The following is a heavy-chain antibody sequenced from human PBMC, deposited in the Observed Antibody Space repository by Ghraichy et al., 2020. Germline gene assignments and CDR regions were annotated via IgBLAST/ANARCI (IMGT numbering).Heavy chain of an antibody. J-gene: IGHJ4*02. CDR1: GFTFSSYG. D-gene: IGHD4-17*01. V-gene: IGHV3-33*01. Sequence: GSLRLSCAASGFTFSSYGMHWVRQAPGKGLEWVAVIWYDGSNKYYADSVKVRFTISRDNSKNTLYLQMNSLRAEDTAVYYCARDGNGDYYFDYWGQGTLVTVSS. CDR3: ARDGNGDYYFDY. CDR2: IWYDGSNK.